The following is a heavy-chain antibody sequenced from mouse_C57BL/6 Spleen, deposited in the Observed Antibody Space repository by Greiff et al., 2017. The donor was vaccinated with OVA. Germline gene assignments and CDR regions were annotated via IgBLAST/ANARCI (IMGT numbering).Heavy chain of an antibody. CDR2: IWSGGST. CDR3: AGNTLYYSNSWYFDV. V-gene: IGHV2-2*01. D-gene: IGHD2-5*01. J-gene: IGHJ1*03. Sequence: QVQLQQSGPGLVQPSQSLSITCTVSGFSLTSYGVHWVRQSPGKGLEWLGLIWSGGSTDYNAAFISRLSISKDNSKSQVFFKMNSLQADDTSIYYCAGNTLYYSNSWYFDVWGTGTTVTVSS. CDR1: GFSLTSYG.